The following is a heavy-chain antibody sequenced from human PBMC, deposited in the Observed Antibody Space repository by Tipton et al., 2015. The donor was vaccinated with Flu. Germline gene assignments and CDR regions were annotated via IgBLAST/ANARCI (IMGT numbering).Heavy chain of an antibody. D-gene: IGHD1-14*01. Sequence: GLVKPSQTLSLTCAISGDNVSTFGAAWNWIRQSPSSGLEWLGRAYSRFKWNFDYAESVRSRLTLNVDTFKNQVSLQLSSVTPEDTSVYFCARGRDNAFDVWGQGTKVIVSS. CDR2: AYSRFKWNF. CDR3: ARGRDNAFDV. J-gene: IGHJ3*01. V-gene: IGHV6-1*01. CDR1: GDNVSTFGAA.